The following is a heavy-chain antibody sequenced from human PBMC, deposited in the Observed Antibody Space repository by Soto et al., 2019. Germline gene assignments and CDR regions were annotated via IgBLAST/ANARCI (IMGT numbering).Heavy chain of an antibody. CDR2: INPSGNST. D-gene: IGHD7-27*01. V-gene: IGHV1-46*01. Sequence: QVQLVQSEAEVTRPGASMKISCKTSGRTSPPYNVHWVRQAPGQGLEWMGIINPSGNSTTYAQNFQGRVSMTRDSSTTTVFMELRSLTSEDTAMYYCARDAWGPDYWGQGTLVTVSS. J-gene: IGHJ4*02. CDR1: GRTSPPYN. CDR3: ARDAWGPDY.